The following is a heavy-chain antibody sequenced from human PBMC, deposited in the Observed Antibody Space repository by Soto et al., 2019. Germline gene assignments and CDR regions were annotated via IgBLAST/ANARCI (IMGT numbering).Heavy chain of an antibody. V-gene: IGHV1-58*01. CDR3: AADIVVVPAAIGTDYYYYGMDV. CDR1: GFTFTSSA. Sequence: GASVKVSCKASGFTFTSSAVQWVRQARGQRLEWIGWIVVGSGNTNYAQKFQERVTITRDMSTSTAYMGLSSLRSEDTAVYYCAADIVVVPAAIGTDYYYYGMDVWGQGTTVTV. CDR2: IVVGSGNT. D-gene: IGHD2-2*02. J-gene: IGHJ6*02.